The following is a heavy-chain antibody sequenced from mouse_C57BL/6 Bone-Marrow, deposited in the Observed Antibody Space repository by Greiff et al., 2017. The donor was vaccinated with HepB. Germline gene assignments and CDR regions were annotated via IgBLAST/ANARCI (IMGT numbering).Heavy chain of an antibody. CDR1: GFTFNTYA. Sequence: EVQLVESGGGLVQPKGSLKLSCAASGFTFNTYAMHWVRQAPGKGLEWVARIRSKSSNYATYYADSVKDRFTISRDDSQSMLYLQMNNLKTEDTALYCCVAYYYGSSAWYFDVWGTGTTVTVSS. CDR2: IRSKSSNYAT. J-gene: IGHJ1*03. V-gene: IGHV10-3*01. CDR3: VAYYYGSSAWYFDV. D-gene: IGHD1-1*01.